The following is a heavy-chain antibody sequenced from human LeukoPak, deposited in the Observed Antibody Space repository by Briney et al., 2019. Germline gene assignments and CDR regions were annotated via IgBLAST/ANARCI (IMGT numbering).Heavy chain of an antibody. V-gene: IGHV3-74*03. J-gene: IGHJ4*02. CDR3: ARDPLLWELPSDY. Sequence: GGSLILSCAASGFTFSTFWMHWVRQAPGKGLMWVSQINNDGSDTKYADSVKGRFTISRDNAKNTLYLQMNSLRAEDTAVYYCARDPLLWELPSDYWGQGTLVTVSS. D-gene: IGHD1-26*01. CDR1: GFTFSTFW. CDR2: INNDGSDT.